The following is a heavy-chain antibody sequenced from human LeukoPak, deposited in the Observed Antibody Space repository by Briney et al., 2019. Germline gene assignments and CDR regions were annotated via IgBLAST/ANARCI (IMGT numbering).Heavy chain of an antibody. Sequence: GGSLRLSCAASGFTFSDYEVNWVRQAPGKGLEWVSYITSSGSTIYYADSVKGRFTISRDNSKNTLYLQMNSLRAEDTAVYYCANTPYYYDSSGYADYWGQGTLVTVSS. CDR2: ITSSGSTI. CDR3: ANTPYYYDSSGYADY. J-gene: IGHJ4*02. D-gene: IGHD3-22*01. CDR1: GFTFSDYE. V-gene: IGHV3-48*03.